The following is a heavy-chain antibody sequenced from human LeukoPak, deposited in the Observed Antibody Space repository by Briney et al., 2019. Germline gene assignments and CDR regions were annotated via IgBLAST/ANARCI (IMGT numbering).Heavy chain of an antibody. CDR2: IQYDGSNQ. CDR1: RFTFSTYG. D-gene: IGHD2-2*01. CDR3: ARDPKYQLLWGGWVFDY. J-gene: IGHJ4*02. V-gene: IGHV3-30*02. Sequence: PVGSLRLSCAASRFTFSTYGMHWVRQAPGKGLEWVAYIQYDGSNQQYADSVKGRFSISRDDPKNSLYLQMNSLRAEDTAVYYCARDPKYQLLWGGWVFDYWGQGTLVTVSS.